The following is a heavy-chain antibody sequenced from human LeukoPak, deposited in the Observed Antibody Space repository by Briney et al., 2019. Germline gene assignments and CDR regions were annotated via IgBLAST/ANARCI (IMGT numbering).Heavy chain of an antibody. CDR2: IKKDGSES. CDR1: GLTFSHYW. J-gene: IGHJ6*02. Sequence: GGSLRLSCFASGLTFSHYWMTWVRQAPRKGLEWVATIKKDGSESYFVDSVMGRFTISRDNAANSLFLLMNSLRAEDTATYYCATLNYYAMDVWGHGTTVTVSS. CDR3: ATLNYYAMDV. V-gene: IGHV3-7*01.